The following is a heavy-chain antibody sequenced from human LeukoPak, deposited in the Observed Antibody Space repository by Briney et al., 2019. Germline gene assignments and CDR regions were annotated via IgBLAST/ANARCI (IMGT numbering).Heavy chain of an antibody. D-gene: IGHD3-10*01. Sequence: SETLSPTGAVYGGAFSGYYWSWIRQRPGQGREWIGEINHSGSTNYNPSLKSRVTISVDTSKNQFSLKLSSVTAADTAVYYCARYGAGTMRYWGQGTLVTVSS. CDR2: INHSGST. CDR1: GGAFSGYY. J-gene: IGHJ4*02. CDR3: ARYGAGTMRY. V-gene: IGHV4-34*01.